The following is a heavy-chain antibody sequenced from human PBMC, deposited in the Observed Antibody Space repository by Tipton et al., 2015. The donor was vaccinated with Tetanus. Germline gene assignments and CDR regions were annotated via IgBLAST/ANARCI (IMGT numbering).Heavy chain of an antibody. D-gene: IGHD2-15*01. V-gene: IGHV3-33*06. CDR3: AKKYCSGGSCYSIDY. CDR1: GFTFRSYG. CDR2: LWFDGGDE. Sequence: SLRLSCAASGFTFRSYGMHWVRQAPGKGLEWVAVLWFDGGDEYYADSVKGRFTISRDNSKNTLYLQMNSLRAEDTAVYYCAKKYCSGGSCYSIDYWGQGTLVTVSS. J-gene: IGHJ4*02.